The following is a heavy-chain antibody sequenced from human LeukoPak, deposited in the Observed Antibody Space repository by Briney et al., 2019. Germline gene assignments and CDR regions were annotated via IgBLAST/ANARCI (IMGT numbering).Heavy chain of an antibody. D-gene: IGHD6-25*01. J-gene: IGHJ4*02. V-gene: IGHV1-18*04. CDR1: GYTFTSYY. Sequence: GASVKVSCKASGYTFTSYYMHWGRQAPGQGLEWVGWISAYSGNTNYTQKLQGRVTVTADTSTSTAYMELRSLRSDDTAVYYCARDRGSSDKPHPPDYWGQGTLVTVSS. CDR2: ISAYSGNT. CDR3: ARDRGSSDKPHPPDY.